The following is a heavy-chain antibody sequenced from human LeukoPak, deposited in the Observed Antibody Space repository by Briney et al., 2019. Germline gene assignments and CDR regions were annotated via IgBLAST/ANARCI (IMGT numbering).Heavy chain of an antibody. V-gene: IGHV3-20*04. Sequence: PGGSLRLSCAASRFNFGDYSMSWVRQVPGKGLEWVSGINWNGVKTVYAGSVKGRFTISRDNAKNSLFLQMNSLKVEDTALYYCARAPDSPHFFDDWGQGTLVAVSS. CDR1: RFNFGDYS. J-gene: IGHJ4*02. CDR2: INWNGVKT. CDR3: ARAPDSPHFFDD. D-gene: IGHD1-14*01.